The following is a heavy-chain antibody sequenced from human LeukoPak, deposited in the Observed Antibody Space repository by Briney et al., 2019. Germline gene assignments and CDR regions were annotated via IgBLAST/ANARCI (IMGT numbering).Heavy chain of an antibody. CDR3: AKAVRAPHRSVYTYYYMDV. Sequence: PGGSLRLSCEFPFNNYAVTWVRPAPGTGLEWVSIISGRGDTTYYADSVKGRFTISRDNSKNSVFLQMNSLRVDDAAVYYCAKAVRAPHRSVYTYYYMDVWGKGTTVIVSS. CDR2: ISGRGDTT. V-gene: IGHV3-23*01. CDR1: PFNNYA. J-gene: IGHJ6*03. D-gene: IGHD2-2*02.